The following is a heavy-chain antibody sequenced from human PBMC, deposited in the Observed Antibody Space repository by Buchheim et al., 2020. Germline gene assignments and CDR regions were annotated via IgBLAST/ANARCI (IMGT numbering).Heavy chain of an antibody. Sequence: EVQLEESGGGLVQPGGSLRLSCAASGFTLSNYRMHWVRQAPGKGLEWVSHINEDESFTNYADSVKGRFTISRDNAENTLYLQMNSLRVEDTAMYYCARDLSGGQDYWGQGTL. CDR1: GFTLSNYR. CDR2: INEDESFT. D-gene: IGHD7-27*01. J-gene: IGHJ4*02. CDR3: ARDLSGGQDY. V-gene: IGHV3-74*01.